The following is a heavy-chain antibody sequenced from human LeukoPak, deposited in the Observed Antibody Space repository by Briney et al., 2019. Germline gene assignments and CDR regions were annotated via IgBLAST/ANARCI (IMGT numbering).Heavy chain of an antibody. CDR2: IYYSGST. CDR3: ASRITMVRGVENWFDP. V-gene: IGHV4-59*12. J-gene: IGHJ5*02. D-gene: IGHD3-10*01. Sequence: PSETLSLTCTVSGGSISSYYWSWVRQPPGKGLEWIAYIYYSGSTSYNPSLKSRVTISVDTSKNQFSLKLSSVTAADTAVYYCASRITMVRGVENWFDPWGQGTLVTVSS. CDR1: GGSISSYY.